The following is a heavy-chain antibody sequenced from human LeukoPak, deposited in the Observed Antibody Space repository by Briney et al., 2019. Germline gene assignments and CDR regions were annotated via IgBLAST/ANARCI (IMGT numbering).Heavy chain of an antibody. CDR1: GGSISSYY. CDR3: AREPHDSSGYFYSWYFDL. J-gene: IGHJ2*01. Sequence: SETLSLTCTVSGGSISSYYWSWIRQPPGKGLEWIGYIYYSGSTNYNPSLKSRVTISVDTSKNQFSLKLSSVTAADTAVYYCAREPHDSSGYFYSWYFDLWGRGTLVTVSS. D-gene: IGHD3-22*01. CDR2: IYYSGST. V-gene: IGHV4-59*01.